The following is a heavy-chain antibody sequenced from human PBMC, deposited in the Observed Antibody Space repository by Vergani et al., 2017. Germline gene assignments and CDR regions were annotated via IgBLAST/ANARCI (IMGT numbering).Heavy chain of an antibody. Sequence: EVQLLESGGGLVQPGGSLRLSCAASGFTFSSYSMNWVRQAPGKGLEWVSSISSSSSYIYYADSVKGRFTISRDNAKNSLYLQMNSLRAEDTAVYYCARDWVRRTNDAFDIWSQGTIVTVSS. CDR2: ISSSSSYI. D-gene: IGHD5-12*01. V-gene: IGHV3-21*01. J-gene: IGHJ3*02. CDR1: GFTFSSYS. CDR3: ARDWVRRTNDAFDI.